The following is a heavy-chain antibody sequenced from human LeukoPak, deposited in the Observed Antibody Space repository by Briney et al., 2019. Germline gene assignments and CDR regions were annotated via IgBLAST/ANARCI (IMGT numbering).Heavy chain of an antibody. CDR3: ARDQGQLPNFDY. V-gene: IGHV4-4*07. J-gene: IGHJ4*02. CDR2: IYTSGST. CDR1: GGSISSYY. Sequence: SETLSLTCTVSGGSISSYYWSWIRQHAGKGREWIGRIYTSGSTTYNPSLKSRVTISVDKSKNQFSLKLSSVTAADTAVYYCARDQGQLPNFDYWGQGTLVTVNS. D-gene: IGHD5-18*01.